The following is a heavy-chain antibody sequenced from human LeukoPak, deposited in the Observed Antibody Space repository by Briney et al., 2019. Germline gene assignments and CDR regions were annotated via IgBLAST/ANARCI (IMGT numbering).Heavy chain of an antibody. Sequence: SETLSLTCTVSGGSISSGDYYWSWIRQPPGKGLEWIGYIYYSGSTYYNPSLKSRVTTSVDTSMNQFSLKLSSVTAADTAVYYCARGYSSSWSPYFDYWGQGTLVTVSS. J-gene: IGHJ4*02. CDR1: GGSISSGDYY. CDR2: IYYSGST. D-gene: IGHD6-13*01. V-gene: IGHV4-30-4*08. CDR3: ARGYSSSWSPYFDY.